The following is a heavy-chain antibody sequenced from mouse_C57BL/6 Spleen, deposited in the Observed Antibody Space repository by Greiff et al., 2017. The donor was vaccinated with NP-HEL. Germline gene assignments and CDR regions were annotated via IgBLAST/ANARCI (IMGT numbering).Heavy chain of an antibody. CDR3: ARENYGSSYNY. V-gene: IGHV14-2*01. J-gene: IGHJ2*01. CDR2: IDPEDGET. Sequence: EVQGVESGAELVKPGASVKLSCTASGFNIKDYYMHWVKQRTEQGLEWIGRIDPEDGETKYAPKFQGKATITEDKSSNKAYLQLSSLTSEDTAVYYCARENYGSSYNYWGQGTTLTVSA. CDR1: GFNIKDYY. D-gene: IGHD1-1*01.